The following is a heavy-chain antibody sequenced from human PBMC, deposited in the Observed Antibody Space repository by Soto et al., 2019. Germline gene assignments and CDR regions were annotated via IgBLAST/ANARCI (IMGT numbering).Heavy chain of an antibody. D-gene: IGHD6-19*01. V-gene: IGHV4-30-2*01. CDR3: ARGGLLPDY. CDR2: ISHSGST. J-gene: IGHJ4*02. Sequence: QLQLQVSGSGLVKPSQTLSLTCAVSGGSISSGGYSWSWIRQPPGKGLEWIGYISHSGSTYFNPSLKSRVTISVDRSKNQFSLKLSSVTAADTAVYYCARGGLLPDYWGQGTLVTVSS. CDR1: GGSISSGGYS.